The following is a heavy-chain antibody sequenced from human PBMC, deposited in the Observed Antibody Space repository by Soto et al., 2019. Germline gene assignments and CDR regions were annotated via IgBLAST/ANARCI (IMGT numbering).Heavy chain of an antibody. CDR3: ARGTSTYGSGRSGGEYYYYYYMDV. V-gene: IGHV1-8*01. D-gene: IGHD3-10*01. Sequence: GASVKVSCKASGYTFTSYDINWVRQATGQGLEWMGWMNPNSGNTGYAQKFQGRVTMTRNTSISTAYMELSSLRSEDTAVYYCARGTSTYGSGRSGGEYYYYYYMDVWGKGTTVTVSS. J-gene: IGHJ6*03. CDR1: GYTFTSYD. CDR2: MNPNSGNT.